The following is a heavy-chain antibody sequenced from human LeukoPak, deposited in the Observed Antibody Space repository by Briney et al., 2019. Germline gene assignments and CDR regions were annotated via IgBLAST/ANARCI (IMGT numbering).Heavy chain of an antibody. CDR1: GYSISSGYY. CDR2: IYHSGST. V-gene: IGHV4-38-2*01. J-gene: IGHJ4*02. CDR3: ARHSRVSYYFDY. Sequence: SETLSLTCAVSGYSISSGYYWGWIRQPPGKGLEWIGSIYHSGSTYYNPSLKSRVTISVDTSKNQFSLKLSSVTAADRAVYYCARHSRVSYYFDYWGQGTLVTVSS.